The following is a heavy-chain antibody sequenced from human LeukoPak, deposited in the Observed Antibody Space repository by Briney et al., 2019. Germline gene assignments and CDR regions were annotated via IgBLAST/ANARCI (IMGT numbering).Heavy chain of an antibody. CDR3: ARDLGLAAAGPDLGYFQH. CDR2: ISYDGSNK. Sequence: GGSLRLSCAASGFTFSSYAMHWVRQAPGKGLEWVAVISYDGSNKYYADSVKGRFTISRDNSKNTLYLQMNSLRAEDTAVYYCARDLGLAAAGPDLGYFQHWGQGTLVTVSS. J-gene: IGHJ1*01. CDR1: GFTFSSYA. D-gene: IGHD6-25*01. V-gene: IGHV3-30-3*01.